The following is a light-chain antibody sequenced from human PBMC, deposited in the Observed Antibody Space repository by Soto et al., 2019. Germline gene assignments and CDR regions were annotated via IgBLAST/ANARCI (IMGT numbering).Light chain of an antibody. Sequence: QPVLTQSPSASASLGASVKLTCTLSSGHSSYAIAWHQQQPEKGPRYLMKINTDGSHTKGDGIPDRFSGSSSGAERYLTISSLQSEDEADYYCQTWGTGNVVFGGGTKVT. J-gene: IGLJ2*01. CDR3: QTWGTGNVV. CDR2: INTDGSH. V-gene: IGLV4-69*01. CDR1: SGHSSYA.